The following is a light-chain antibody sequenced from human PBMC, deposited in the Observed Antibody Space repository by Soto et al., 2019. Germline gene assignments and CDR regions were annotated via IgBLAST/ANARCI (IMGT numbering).Light chain of an antibody. J-gene: IGKJ4*01. Sequence: DIQMTQSPSSLSASVGDRVTITCRASQSISSYLNWYQQKPGKAPKILIYAASSLQSGVPPRFSGSGSGTDFTLTISSLQPEDFATYYCQQSYSTPVTFGGGTKVEIK. CDR1: QSISSY. V-gene: IGKV1-39*01. CDR2: AAS. CDR3: QQSYSTPVT.